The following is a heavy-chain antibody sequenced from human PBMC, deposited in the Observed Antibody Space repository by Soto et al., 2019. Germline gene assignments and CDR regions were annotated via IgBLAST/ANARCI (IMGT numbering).Heavy chain of an antibody. D-gene: IGHD3-10*01. J-gene: IGHJ4*02. Sequence: QVQLVQSGAEVKKPGVSVRVSCTASGYSFTSFAMHWVRQAPGQRLEWMGWINGGNGNTKYSQKFQGRVTITRDTSASTAYMELSSLRSDDTAVYYCARGSTVPQVDYWGQGSLVTVSS. CDR3: ARGSTVPQVDY. CDR1: GYSFTSFA. CDR2: INGGNGNT. V-gene: IGHV1-3*01.